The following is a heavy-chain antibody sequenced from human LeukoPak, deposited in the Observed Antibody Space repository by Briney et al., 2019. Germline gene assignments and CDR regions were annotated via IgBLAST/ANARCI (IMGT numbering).Heavy chain of an antibody. CDR2: ISYDGSNK. V-gene: IGHV3-30*03. J-gene: IGHJ4*02. D-gene: IGHD4-17*01. Sequence: GRSLRLSCAASGFTFSSYGMHWVRQAPGKGLEWVAVISYDGSNKYYADSVKGRFTISRDNSKNTLYLQMNSLRAEDTAVYYCARAHDYGDYYFDYWGQGTLVTVSS. CDR3: ARAHDYGDYYFDY. CDR1: GFTFSSYG.